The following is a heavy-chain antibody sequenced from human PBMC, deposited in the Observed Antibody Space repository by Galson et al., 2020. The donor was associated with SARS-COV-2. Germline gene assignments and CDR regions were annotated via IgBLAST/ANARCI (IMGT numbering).Heavy chain of an antibody. CDR1: GFTLGSYD. CDR2: ISVSGDSP. J-gene: IGHJ4*02. Sequence: GGSLSLSCAASGFTLGSYDMTWVRQAPGTGLEWVSGISVSGDSPYNTDSVKGRFTISRDNSKNTLYLQMNSLRAEDTAVYYCARQGQIFDYWGQGTLVTVSS. CDR3: ARQGQIFDY. V-gene: IGHV3-23*01.